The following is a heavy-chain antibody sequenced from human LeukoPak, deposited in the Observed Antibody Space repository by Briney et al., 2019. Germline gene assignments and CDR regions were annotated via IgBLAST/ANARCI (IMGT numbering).Heavy chain of an antibody. Sequence: ASVKVSCKASGYTFTGYYMHWVRQAPGQGLEWMGWINPYSGGTNYAQKFQGRVTMTRDTSISTAYMELSRLRSDDTAVYYCARDAVAAALNWFDPWGQGTLVTVSS. D-gene: IGHD6-13*01. J-gene: IGHJ5*02. CDR3: ARDAVAAALNWFDP. CDR2: INPYSGGT. V-gene: IGHV1-2*02. CDR1: GYTFTGYY.